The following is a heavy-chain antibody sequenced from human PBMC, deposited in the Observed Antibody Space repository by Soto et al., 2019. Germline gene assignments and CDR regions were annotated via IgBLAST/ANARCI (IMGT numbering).Heavy chain of an antibody. CDR1: GFSVSSNY. D-gene: IGHD1-26*01. J-gene: IGHJ5*02. V-gene: IGHV3-53*01. CDR2: HYSGGST. CDR3: ARHRHPRGTVGATSPLDP. Sequence: PGRSLRLSCAISGFSVSSNYLSWVRQAPGKGLEWVSVHYSGGSTYYADSVQGRFAISRDKSNNTLYLQMRRVRAEDTSVYFCARHRHPRGTVGATSPLDPWGQGTQVTGSS.